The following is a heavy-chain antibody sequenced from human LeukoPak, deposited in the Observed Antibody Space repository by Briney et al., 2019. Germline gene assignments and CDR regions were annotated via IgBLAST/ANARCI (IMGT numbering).Heavy chain of an antibody. CDR2: IYYSGST. J-gene: IGHJ4*02. CDR1: GASISGYC. Sequence: PSETLSLTCTVSGASISGYCWSWVRQRPGRGLEWVGYIYYSGSTSYNPSLKSRVTISVDTSKNQFSLKLSSVTAADTAVYYCARTSNIVGATVVFDYWGQGTLVTVSS. CDR3: ARTSNIVGATVVFDY. V-gene: IGHV4-59*12. D-gene: IGHD1-26*01.